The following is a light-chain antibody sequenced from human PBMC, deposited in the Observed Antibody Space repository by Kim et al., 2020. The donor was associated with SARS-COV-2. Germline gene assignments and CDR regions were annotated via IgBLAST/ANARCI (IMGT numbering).Light chain of an antibody. CDR3: QSYNRDNVL. J-gene: IGLJ2*01. V-gene: IGLV6-57*04. CDR1: SGSIDDNY. Sequence: NFMLTQPHSVSESPGKTVTISCTRSSGSIDDNYVQWYQQRPGGVPTAVIYEDDQRPSGVSDRFSGSIDNSSNSASLTISGLRTEDEADYYCQSYNRDNVLFGGGTQRPS. CDR2: EDD.